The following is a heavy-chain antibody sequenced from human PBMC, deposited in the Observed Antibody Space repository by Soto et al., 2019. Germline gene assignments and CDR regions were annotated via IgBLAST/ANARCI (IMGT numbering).Heavy chain of an antibody. CDR2: IYYSGST. CDR3: ASADRSEIYYYGMDV. Sequence: PSETLSLTCTVSGGSISSYYWSWIRQPPGKGLEWIGYIYYSGSTNYNPSLKSRVTISVDTSKNQFSLKLSSVTAADTAVYYCASADRSEIYYYGMDVWGQGTTVTVSS. J-gene: IGHJ6*02. CDR1: GGSISSYY. V-gene: IGHV4-59*01.